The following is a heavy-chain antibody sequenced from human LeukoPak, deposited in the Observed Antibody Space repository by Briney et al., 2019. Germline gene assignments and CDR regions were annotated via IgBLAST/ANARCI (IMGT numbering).Heavy chain of an antibody. CDR2: IYYSGST. J-gene: IGHJ4*02. Sequence: SETLSLTCTVSAGSISSGDYYWSWIRQPPGKGLEWIGYIYYSGSTYYNPSLKSRVTISVDTSKNQFSLKLSSVTAADTAVYYCARFYGGNSHFDYWGQGTLVTVSS. D-gene: IGHD4-23*01. V-gene: IGHV4-30-4*01. CDR1: AGSISSGDYY. CDR3: ARFYGGNSHFDY.